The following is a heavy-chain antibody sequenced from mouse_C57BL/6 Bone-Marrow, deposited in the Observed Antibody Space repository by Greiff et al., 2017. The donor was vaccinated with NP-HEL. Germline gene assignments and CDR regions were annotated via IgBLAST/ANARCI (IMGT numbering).Heavy chain of an antibody. CDR3: ARDYYALFDY. V-gene: IGHV1-64*01. CDR1: GYTFTSYW. D-gene: IGHD1-1*01. CDR2: IHPNSGST. J-gene: IGHJ2*01. Sequence: QVQLQQPGAELVKPGASVKLSCKASGYTFTSYWMHWVKQRPGQGLEWIGMIHPNSGSTNYNEKFKSKATLAVDKSSSTAYMQLSSLTSEDSAVYYCARDYYALFDYWGQGTTLTVSS.